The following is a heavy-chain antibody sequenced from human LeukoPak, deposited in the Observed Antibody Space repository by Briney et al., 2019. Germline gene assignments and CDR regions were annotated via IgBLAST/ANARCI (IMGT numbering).Heavy chain of an antibody. V-gene: IGHV3-30-3*01. D-gene: IGHD4-17*01. J-gene: IGHJ4*02. Sequence: GGSLRLSCAASGFTFSGYPIHWVRQAPGKGLEWVAVISYDGSNKYYADSVKGRFTISRDNSKNTLYLQMNSLRAEDTAVYYCARDFTDYGDYGAFDYWGQGTLVTVSS. CDR1: GFTFSGYP. CDR2: ISYDGSNK. CDR3: ARDFTDYGDYGAFDY.